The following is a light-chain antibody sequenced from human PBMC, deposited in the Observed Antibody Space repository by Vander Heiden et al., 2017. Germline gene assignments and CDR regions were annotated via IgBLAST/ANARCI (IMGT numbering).Light chain of an antibody. Sequence: EIVMTQSPATLSVSPGARATLSCRASQSVSSNLAWYQQKPGQAPRLLIYSASTSATGIPARFSGSGSGTEFTLTISSLQSEDFAVYYCQQYNNWPPLTFGGRTKVEIK. CDR3: QQYNNWPPLT. CDR1: QSVSSN. CDR2: SAS. V-gene: IGKV3-15*01. J-gene: IGKJ4*01.